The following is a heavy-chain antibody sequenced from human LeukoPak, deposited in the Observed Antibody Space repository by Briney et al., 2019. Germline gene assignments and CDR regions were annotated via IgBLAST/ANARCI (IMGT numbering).Heavy chain of an antibody. CDR3: ARVSRLAARHCDY. Sequence: SQTLSLTCAVYGGSISSGDYYWSWIRQPPGKGLEWIGYIYYSGSTYYNPSLKSRVTISVDTSKNQFSLKLSSVTAADTAVYYCARVSRLAARHCDYWGQGTLVTVSS. CDR2: IYYSGST. V-gene: IGHV4-30-4*08. CDR1: GGSISSGDYY. D-gene: IGHD6-6*01. J-gene: IGHJ4*02.